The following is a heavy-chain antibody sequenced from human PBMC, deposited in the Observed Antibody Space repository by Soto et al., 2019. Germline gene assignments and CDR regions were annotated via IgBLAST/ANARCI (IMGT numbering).Heavy chain of an antibody. D-gene: IGHD2-21*02. CDR2: FNAGNGNT. CDR3: ARSIVVVTALDY. CDR1: GYTFTSYA. Sequence: QVQLVQSGAEEKKPGASVKVSCKASGYTFTSYAMHWVRQAPGQRLEWMGWFNAGNGNTKYSQKFQGXVXXXRXXSASTAYMELSSLRSEDTAVYYCARSIVVVTALDYWGQGTLVTVSS. V-gene: IGHV1-3*05. J-gene: IGHJ4*02.